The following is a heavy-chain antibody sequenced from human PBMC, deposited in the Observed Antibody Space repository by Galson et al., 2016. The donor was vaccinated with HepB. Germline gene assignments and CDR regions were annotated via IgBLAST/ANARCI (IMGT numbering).Heavy chain of an antibody. CDR1: GFSFSTYW. Sequence: SLRLSCAASGFSFSTYWMRWVRQAPGKGLEWVANIRTDGGDRDYGASVRGRFTISRDNAMNSLYLQMDDLSPEDTAVYYCVRDASWNYNYWGQGALVTVSS. D-gene: IGHD1-7*01. V-gene: IGHV3-7*03. J-gene: IGHJ4*02. CDR3: VRDASWNYNY. CDR2: IRTDGGDR.